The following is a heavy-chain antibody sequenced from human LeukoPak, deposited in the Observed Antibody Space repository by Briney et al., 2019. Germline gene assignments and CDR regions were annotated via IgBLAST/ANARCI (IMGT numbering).Heavy chain of an antibody. Sequence: SETLSLTCAVYGGSLSGDYWSWVRQPPGQGLEWIGEVNHRGNTNYSPSLKSRVTVSVVTSKKQFTLNLRSLTAADTAAYYCTNRLLESSPLNYWAQGTLVTVSS. CDR2: VNHRGNT. CDR1: GGSLSGDY. CDR3: TNRLLESSPLNY. V-gene: IGHV4-34*01. J-gene: IGHJ4*02. D-gene: IGHD1-14*01.